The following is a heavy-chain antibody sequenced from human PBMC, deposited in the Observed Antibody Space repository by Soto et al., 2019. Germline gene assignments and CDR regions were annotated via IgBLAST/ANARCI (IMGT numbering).Heavy chain of an antibody. CDR3: ARDTYYYDSSGYYWSQPIDY. D-gene: IGHD3-22*01. V-gene: IGHV3-33*01. J-gene: IGHJ4*02. CDR1: GFTFSSYG. CDR2: IWYDGSNK. Sequence: PGGSLRLSCAASGFTFSSYGMHWVRQAPGKGLEWVAVIWYDGSNKYYADSVKGRFTISRDNSKNTLYLQMNSLRAEDTAVYYCARDTYYYDSSGYYWSQPIDYWGQGTLVTVSS.